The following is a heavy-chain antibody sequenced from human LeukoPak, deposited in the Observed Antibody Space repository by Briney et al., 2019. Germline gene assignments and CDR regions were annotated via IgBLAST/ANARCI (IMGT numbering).Heavy chain of an antibody. V-gene: IGHV3-64*01. D-gene: IGHD2-15*01. CDR2: ISSNGGST. CDR3: ASSYCSGGSCYSGWFDP. CDR1: GFTFSSYA. J-gene: IGHJ5*02. Sequence: GGSLRLSCAASGFTFSSYAMPWVRQAPGKGLEYVSAISSNGGSTYYANSVKGRFTISRDNSKNTLYLQMGSLRAEDMAVYYCASSYCSGGSCYSGWFDPWGQGTLVTVSS.